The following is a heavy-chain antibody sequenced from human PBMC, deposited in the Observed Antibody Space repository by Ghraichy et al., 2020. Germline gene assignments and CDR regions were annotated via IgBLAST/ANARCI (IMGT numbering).Heavy chain of an antibody. Sequence: SETLSLTCTVSGGSISSSSYYWGWIRQPPGKGLEWIGSIYYSGSTYYNPSLKSRVTISVDTSKNQFSLKLSSVTAADTAVYYCARRDYDFWSGYTFGAFDIWGQGTMVTVSS. CDR3: ARRDYDFWSGYTFGAFDI. V-gene: IGHV4-39*01. CDR1: GGSISSSSYY. D-gene: IGHD3-3*01. CDR2: IYYSGST. J-gene: IGHJ3*02.